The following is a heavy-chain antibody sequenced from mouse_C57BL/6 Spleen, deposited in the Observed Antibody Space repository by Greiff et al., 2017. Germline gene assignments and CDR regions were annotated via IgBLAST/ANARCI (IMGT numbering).Heavy chain of an antibody. CDR3: ARSIIYYGNYDAMDY. CDR2: IYPGDGDT. CDR1: GYAFSSSW. J-gene: IGHJ4*01. Sequence: VQLQQSGPELVKPGASVKISCKASGYAFSSSWMNWVKQRPGKGLEWIGRIYPGDGDTNYNGKVKGKATLTADKSSSTAYMQLSSLTSEDSAVYFCARSIIYYGNYDAMDYWGQGTSVTVSS. V-gene: IGHV1-82*01. D-gene: IGHD2-1*01.